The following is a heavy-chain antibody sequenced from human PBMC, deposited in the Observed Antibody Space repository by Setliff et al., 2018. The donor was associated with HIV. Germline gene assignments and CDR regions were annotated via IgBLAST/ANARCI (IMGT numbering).Heavy chain of an antibody. Sequence: PSETLSLTCTVSGGSISSHYWSWIRQPAGKGLEWIGRIYTSGNTNYNPSLKSRVTMSVDTSQNQFSLKLRSVNAADTAVYYCARDWVTRSNYYGSGSPWYFDFWGRGILVTVSS. CDR3: ARDWVTRSNYYGSGSPWYFDF. CDR2: IYTSGNT. D-gene: IGHD3-10*01. V-gene: IGHV4-4*07. CDR1: GGSISSHY. J-gene: IGHJ2*01.